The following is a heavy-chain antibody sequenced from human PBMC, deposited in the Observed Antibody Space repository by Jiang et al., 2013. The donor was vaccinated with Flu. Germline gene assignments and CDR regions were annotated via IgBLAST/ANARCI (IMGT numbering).Heavy chain of an antibody. CDR3: ARGCTTGYYDS. CDR2: INTNTGKA. Sequence: SGSELEKPGASVKISCRATGYTFTTCAMNWVRQVPGQGLESLGWINTNTGKATYAPGFTGRFVLSFDTSVSTAYLQISGLQAADTAIYYCARGCTTGYYDSWGQGTLVTVSS. D-gene: IGHD1-1*01. CDR1: GYTFTTCA. J-gene: IGHJ4*02. V-gene: IGHV7-4-1*02.